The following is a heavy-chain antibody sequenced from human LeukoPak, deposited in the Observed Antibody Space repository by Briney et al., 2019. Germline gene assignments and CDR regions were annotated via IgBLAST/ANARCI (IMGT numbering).Heavy chain of an antibody. CDR3: ARQGYSGSYREDY. CDR1: GGSISSGDYY. CDR2: IYYSGST. Sequence: SETLSLTCTVSGGSISSGDYYWSWIRQPPGKGQEWIGYIYYSGSTYYNPSLKSRVTISVDTSKNQFSLKLSSVTAADTAVYYCARQGYSGSYREDYWGQGTLVTVSS. V-gene: IGHV4-30-4*08. J-gene: IGHJ4*02. D-gene: IGHD1-26*01.